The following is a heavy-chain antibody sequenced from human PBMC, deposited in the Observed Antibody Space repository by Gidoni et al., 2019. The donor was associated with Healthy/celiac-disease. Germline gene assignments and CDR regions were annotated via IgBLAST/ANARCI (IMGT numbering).Heavy chain of an antibody. J-gene: IGHJ6*02. CDR3: ASAYYDSSGYYYDYYYGMDV. CDR2: IIPIFGTA. CDR1: GGTFSSYA. D-gene: IGHD3-22*01. V-gene: IGHV1-69*01. Sequence: QVQLVQSGAEVKKPGSSVKVSCKASGGTFSSYAISWVRQAPGQGLEWMGGIIPIFGTANYAQKFQGRVTITADESTSTAYMELSSLRSEDTAVYYCASAYYDSSGYYYDYYYGMDVWGQGTTVTVSS.